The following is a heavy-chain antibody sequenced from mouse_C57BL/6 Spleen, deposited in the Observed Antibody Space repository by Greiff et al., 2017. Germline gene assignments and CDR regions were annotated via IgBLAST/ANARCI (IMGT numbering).Heavy chain of an antibody. CDR2: ISSGGSYT. Sequence: EVKLVESGGDLVKPGGSLKLSCAASGFTFSGYGMSWVRQTPDKRLEWVATISSGGSYTYYPDSVKGRFTISRDNAKNTLYLQMSSLKSEDTAMYYCARQGIRGYFDVWGTGTTVTVSS. V-gene: IGHV5-6*01. CDR1: GFTFSGYG. J-gene: IGHJ1*03. D-gene: IGHD1-1*01. CDR3: ARQGIRGYFDV.